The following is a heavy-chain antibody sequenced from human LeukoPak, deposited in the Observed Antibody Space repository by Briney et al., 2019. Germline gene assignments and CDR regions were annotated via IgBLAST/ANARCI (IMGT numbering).Heavy chain of an antibody. Sequence: GGSLRLSCAASGFIFSSYEMKWVRQAPGEGLEWVSHIDGSGSTIYYADSVKGRFTISRDNAKNSLYLQMNSLRAEDTAVYYCARSYCSSPISPENYYYYGIEVWGPGTPVTASS. CDR3: ARSYCSSPISPENYYYYGIEV. V-gene: IGHV3-48*03. J-gene: IGHJ6*02. CDR1: GFIFSSYE. CDR2: IDGSGSTI. D-gene: IGHD2-2*01.